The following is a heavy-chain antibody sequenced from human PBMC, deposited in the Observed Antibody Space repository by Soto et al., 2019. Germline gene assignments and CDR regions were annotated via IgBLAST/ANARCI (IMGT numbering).Heavy chain of an antibody. J-gene: IGHJ5*02. CDR3: ARDLDSSSMGWFDP. D-gene: IGHD3-22*01. CDR1: GYTFTDYY. CDR2: INPNSGGT. Sequence: ASVKVSCKASGYTFTDYYIHWVLQAPGQGLQWMGWINPNSGGTNYAQKFQGRVTLTRDTSITTAYMELSSLTSDDTAVYYCARDLDSSSMGWFDPWGQGTLVTVSS. V-gene: IGHV1-2*02.